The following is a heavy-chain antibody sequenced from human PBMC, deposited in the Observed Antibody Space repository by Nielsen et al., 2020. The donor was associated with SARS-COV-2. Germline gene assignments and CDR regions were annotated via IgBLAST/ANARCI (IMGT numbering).Heavy chain of an antibody. CDR3: ARGGGYSYGYGAWGFDP. J-gene: IGHJ5*02. CDR1: GGSISSGGYY. CDR2: IYYSGST. V-gene: IGHV4-31*03. Sequence: SETLSLTCTVSGGSISSGGYYWSWIRQHPGKGLEWIGYIYYSGSTYYNPSLKSRVTISVDTSKNQFSLKLSSVTAADTAVYYCARGGGYSYGYGAWGFDPWGQGTLVTVSS. D-gene: IGHD5-18*01.